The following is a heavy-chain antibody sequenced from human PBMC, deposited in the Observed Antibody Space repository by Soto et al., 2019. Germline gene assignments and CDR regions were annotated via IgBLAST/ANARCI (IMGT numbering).Heavy chain of an antibody. CDR3: AKRSCSGSSCYYSGEDY. J-gene: IGHJ4*02. V-gene: IGHV3-23*01. CDR2: ISGSCGST. CDR1: GFTFSSYA. Sequence: EVQLLESGGGLVQPGGSLRLSCAASGFTFSSYAMNWVRQAPGRGLDWDSVISGSCGSTYYADSVKGRFTISRDNSKNTLYLQMNSLRAEDTAIYYCAKRSCSGSSCYYSGEDYWGQGTLLTVSS. D-gene: IGHD2-15*01.